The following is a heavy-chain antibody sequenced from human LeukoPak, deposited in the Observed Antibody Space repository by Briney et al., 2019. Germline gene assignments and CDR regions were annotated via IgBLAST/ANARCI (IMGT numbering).Heavy chain of an antibody. D-gene: IGHD3-22*01. CDR2: INGGGDTT. Sequence: PGGSLRLSCAASGFTLSNYVINWVRQAPGRGLDWVSAINGGGDTTYYADSVKGRFTISRDNSKNTLYLQINSLRAEDTAVYYCAKDLGKAHYYAGSGYPGCGDTFDIWGQGTMVIVSS. V-gene: IGHV3-23*01. CDR3: AKDLGKAHYYAGSGYPGCGDTFDI. J-gene: IGHJ3*02. CDR1: GFTLSNYV.